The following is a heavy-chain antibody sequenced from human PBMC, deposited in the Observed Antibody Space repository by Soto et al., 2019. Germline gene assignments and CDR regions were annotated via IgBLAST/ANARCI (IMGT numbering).Heavy chain of an antibody. V-gene: IGHV3-53*01. Sequence: EVQLVESGGCLIQPGGSRSLSCAASGFIVSSNYMSCVRQAPGNGLEWVARIYSGGSTYYEDSVKGRFSISSDNSKNKLYLQMNSLRVDDTAVSYCAGGRVVVMSDCYYGMDVWGQGTTVTVAS. J-gene: IGHJ6*02. CDR2: IYSGGST. CDR3: AGGRVVVMSDCYYGMDV. D-gene: IGHD3-22*01. CDR1: GFIVSSNY.